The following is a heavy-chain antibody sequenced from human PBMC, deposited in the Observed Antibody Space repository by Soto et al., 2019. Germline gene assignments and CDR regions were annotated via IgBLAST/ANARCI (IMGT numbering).Heavy chain of an antibody. V-gene: IGHV1-69*13. J-gene: IGHJ3*02. CDR3: ARSSSLWLGEFRGAFDI. CDR1: GGTFSSYA. Sequence: SVKVSCKASGGTFSSYAISWVRQAPGQGLEWMGGIIPIFGTANYAQKFQGRVTITADESTSTAYMELSSLRSEDTAVYYCARSSSLWLGEFRGAFDIWGQGTMVTVSS. D-gene: IGHD3-10*01. CDR2: IIPIFGTA.